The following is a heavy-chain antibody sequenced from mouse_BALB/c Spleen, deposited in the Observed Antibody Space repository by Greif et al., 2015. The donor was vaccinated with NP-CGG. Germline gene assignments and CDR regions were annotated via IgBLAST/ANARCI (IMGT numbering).Heavy chain of an antibody. J-gene: IGHJ3*01. CDR2: IDPSDSYT. CDR3: ARVYDYTWFAY. D-gene: IGHD2-4*01. CDR1: GYTFTSYW. Sequence: QVQLQQSGAELVKPGASVKLSCKASGYTFTSYWMHWVKQRPGQGLEWIGEIDPSDSYTNYNQKFKGKATLTVDKSSSTAYMQRSSLTSEDSSVYYCARVYDYTWFAYWGQGTLVTVSA. V-gene: IGHV1-69*02.